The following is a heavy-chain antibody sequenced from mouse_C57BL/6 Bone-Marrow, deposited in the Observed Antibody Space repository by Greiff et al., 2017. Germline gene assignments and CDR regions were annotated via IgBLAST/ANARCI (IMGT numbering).Heavy chain of an antibody. J-gene: IGHJ1*03. V-gene: IGHV1-64*01. CDR2: IHPNSGST. D-gene: IGHD2-1*01. CDR1: GYTFTSYW. Sequence: QVQLQQPGAELVKPGASVKLSCTASGYTFTSYWMHWVQQRPGPGLEWLGMIHPNSGSTNYNEKFKSKATLTVDKPSSTAYLQLSSLTSEASPFNDCARLGNYGYFDVWGTGTTVTVAS. CDR3: ARLGNYGYFDV.